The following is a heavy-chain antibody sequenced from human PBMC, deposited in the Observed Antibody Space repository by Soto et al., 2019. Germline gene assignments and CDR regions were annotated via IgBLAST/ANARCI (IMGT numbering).Heavy chain of an antibody. Sequence: QVQLVESGGGVVQPGRSLRLSCAASGFTFSSYAMHWVRQAPGKGLEWVAVISYDGSNKYYADSVKGRFTISRDNSKNTXXLQMNSLRAEDTAVYYCAREGGYCTNGVCSYYFDYWGQGTLVTVSS. D-gene: IGHD2-8*01. CDR3: AREGGYCTNGVCSYYFDY. V-gene: IGHV3-30-3*01. CDR1: GFTFSSYA. J-gene: IGHJ4*02. CDR2: ISYDGSNK.